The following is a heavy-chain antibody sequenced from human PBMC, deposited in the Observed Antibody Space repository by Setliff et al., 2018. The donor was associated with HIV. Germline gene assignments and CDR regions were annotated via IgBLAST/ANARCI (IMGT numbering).Heavy chain of an antibody. CDR3: ARGRKKTLAVSGTRYFDF. J-gene: IGHJ4*02. V-gene: IGHV4-34*01. D-gene: IGHD6-19*01. CDR2: IPHNGGT. Sequence: SETLSLTCAVHGGPLTDHYWNWIRQSPGKGLEWIATIPHNGGTYYNPDPSLTGRVTISLDTSKNQFSLKLTSVTAADMGVYYCARGRKKTLAVSGTRYFDFWGQGTLVTVSS. CDR1: GGPLTDHY.